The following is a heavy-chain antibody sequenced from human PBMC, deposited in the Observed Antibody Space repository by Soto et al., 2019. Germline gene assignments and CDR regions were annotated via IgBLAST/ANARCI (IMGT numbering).Heavy chain of an antibody. CDR1: GYTFTSYD. CDR3: ARERAAAGTDY. CDR2: MNPNSGNT. J-gene: IGHJ4*02. D-gene: IGHD6-13*01. V-gene: IGHV1-8*01. Sequence: QVQLVQSGAEVKKPGASVKVSCKASGYTFTSYDINWVRQATGQGLEWMGWMNPNSGNTGYAQKFQGRVTTTKTTSKSSAYMELSSLSSEDPAVYYCARERAAAGTDYWGQGTLVTVSS.